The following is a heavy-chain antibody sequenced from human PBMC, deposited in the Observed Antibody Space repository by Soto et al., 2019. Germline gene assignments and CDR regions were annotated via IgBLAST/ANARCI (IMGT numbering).Heavy chain of an antibody. CDR2: VYYTGTT. J-gene: IGHJ5*02. V-gene: IGHV4-39*01. D-gene: IGHD6-13*01. CDR1: VGSISSSAYY. Sequence: SETLSLTCTVSVGSISSSAYYWGWIRQPPGKGLEWIGSVYYTGTTYYNPSLKSRVTISVETSKNQFSLNLNSVTAADTAVYYCVRRTYSSSPFDPWGQGTLVTVSS. CDR3: VRRTYSSSPFDP.